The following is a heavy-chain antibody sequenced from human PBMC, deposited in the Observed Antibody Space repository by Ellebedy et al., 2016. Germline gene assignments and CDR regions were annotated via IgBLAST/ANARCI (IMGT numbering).Heavy chain of an antibody. CDR3: ARGIPQSMGGQVDY. D-gene: IGHD3-16*01. Sequence: GESLKISXAASGFTFSSYSMNWVRQAPGKGLEWVSYISSSSSTIYYADSVKGRFTISRDNAKNSLYLQMNSLRAEDTAVYYCARGIPQSMGGQVDYWGQGTLVTVSS. J-gene: IGHJ4*02. CDR2: ISSSSSTI. CDR1: GFTFSSYS. V-gene: IGHV3-48*04.